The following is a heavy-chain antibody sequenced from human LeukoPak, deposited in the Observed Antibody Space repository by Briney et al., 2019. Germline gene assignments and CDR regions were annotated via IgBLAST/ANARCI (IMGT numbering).Heavy chain of an antibody. Sequence: SETLSLTCTVSGGSLSSSSYYWAWIRQPPGKGLEWIVSIYYSGTTYYNPSLKSRVTISVDTSKNQFSLKLSSVTAADTAVYYCARGMVATIYYFDYWGQGTLVTVSS. CDR2: IYYSGTT. V-gene: IGHV4-39*01. CDR3: ARGMVATIYYFDY. J-gene: IGHJ4*02. CDR1: GGSLSSSSYY. D-gene: IGHD1-26*01.